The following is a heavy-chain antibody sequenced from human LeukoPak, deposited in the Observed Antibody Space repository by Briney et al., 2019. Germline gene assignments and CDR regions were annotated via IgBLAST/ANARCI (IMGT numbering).Heavy chain of an antibody. Sequence: SETLFLTCTVSGGSISGFYWSWIRQPPGKGLEWIGYIYYIGNTNYNPSLKSRVTMSVDTSKNQFSLKMSSVTTADTAVYYCARGASSFDYWGQGTLVTVSS. CDR3: ARGASSFDY. J-gene: IGHJ4*02. D-gene: IGHD6-13*01. CDR1: GGSISGFY. V-gene: IGHV4-59*01. CDR2: IYYIGNT.